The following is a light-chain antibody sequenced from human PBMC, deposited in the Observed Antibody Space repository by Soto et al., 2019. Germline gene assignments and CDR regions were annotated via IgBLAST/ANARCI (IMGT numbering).Light chain of an antibody. CDR2: GAS. J-gene: IGKJ2*01. Sequence: PGERATLSCRASQSVSSSYLAWYQQKPGQAPRLLISGASTRATGIPDGFSGSGSESDFALTITRLEPEDFAVYYCQQYGSLPHPWVTFGQGTKLEIK. CDR1: QSVSSSY. CDR3: QQYGSLPHPWVT. V-gene: IGKV3-20*01.